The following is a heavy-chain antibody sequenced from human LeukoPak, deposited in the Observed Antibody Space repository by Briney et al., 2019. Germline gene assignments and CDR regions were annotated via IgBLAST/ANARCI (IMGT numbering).Heavy chain of an antibody. CDR1: GYTFTSYG. J-gene: IGHJ4*02. Sequence: ASVKVSCKASGYTFTSYGISWVRQAPGQGLEWMGGIIPIFGTANYAQKFQGRVTITADESTSTAYMELSSLRSEDTAVYYCASGHSGSYNIPDYWGQGTLVTVSS. CDR2: IIPIFGTA. V-gene: IGHV1-69*13. CDR3: ASGHSGSYNIPDY. D-gene: IGHD1-26*01.